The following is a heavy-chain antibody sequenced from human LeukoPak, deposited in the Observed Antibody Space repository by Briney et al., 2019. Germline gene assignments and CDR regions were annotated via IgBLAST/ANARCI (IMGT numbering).Heavy chain of an antibody. CDR3: ARGAWIQLWSSYYFDY. V-gene: IGHV4-61*02. Sequence: PSQTLSLTCTVSGGSISSGSYYWSWIRQPAGKGLEWIGRIYTSGSTNYNPSLKSRVTISVDTSKNQFSLKLSSVTAADTAVYYCARGAWIQLWSSYYFDYWGQGTLVTVSS. CDR1: GGSISSGSYY. D-gene: IGHD5-18*01. J-gene: IGHJ4*02. CDR2: IYTSGST.